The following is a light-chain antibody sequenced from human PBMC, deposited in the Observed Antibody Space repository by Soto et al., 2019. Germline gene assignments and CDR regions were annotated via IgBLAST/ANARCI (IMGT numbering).Light chain of an antibody. CDR1: SSNIGTNY. Sequence: QSVLTQPPSASGTPGQRITISCSGSSSNIGTNYVYCYQQLPGTAPKLLNYRNTQRPSGVPDRFSGSKSVTSASLAISGLRSEDEADYYCCSYAGSYTWVFGGGTKVTVL. V-gene: IGLV1-47*01. CDR2: RNT. J-gene: IGLJ3*02. CDR3: CSYAGSYTWV.